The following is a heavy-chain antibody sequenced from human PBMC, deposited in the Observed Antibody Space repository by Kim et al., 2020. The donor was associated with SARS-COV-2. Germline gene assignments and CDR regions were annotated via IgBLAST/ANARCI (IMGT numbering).Heavy chain of an antibody. CDR2: IKTNTDGGTT. V-gene: IGHV3-15*01. D-gene: IGHD3-3*01. CDR1: GFAFNNAW. Sequence: GGSLRLSCAASGFAFNNAWMTWVRLAPGKVLEWVGHIKTNTDGGTTDYAAPVKGRFTISRDDSKHTLYLHMNSLKTEDTALYYCATVGWSGYYSYWGQGTLVTVSS. CDR3: ATVGWSGYYSY. J-gene: IGHJ4*02.